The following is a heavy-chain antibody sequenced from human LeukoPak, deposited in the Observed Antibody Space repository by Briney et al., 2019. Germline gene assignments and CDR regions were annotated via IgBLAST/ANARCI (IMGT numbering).Heavy chain of an antibody. J-gene: IGHJ4*02. CDR3: ATSVLRFLDLFHY. V-gene: IGHV1-24*01. D-gene: IGHD3-3*01. Sequence: ASVKVPCKVSGYTLTELSMHLVRQAPGKGKEWMGGFDPEDGETIYAQKFQGRATITEETSTHTAYMELRSLRSDDSVLYYCATSVLRFLDLFHYWRQGPLLTVSS. CDR1: GYTLTELS. CDR2: FDPEDGET.